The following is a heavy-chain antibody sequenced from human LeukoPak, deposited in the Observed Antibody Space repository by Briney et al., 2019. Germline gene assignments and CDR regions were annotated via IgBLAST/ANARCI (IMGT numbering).Heavy chain of an antibody. CDR2: IYGDNGNT. CDR1: GYSFTSYA. CDR3: ARGVQGVYYYYYMDV. D-gene: IGHD2-8*01. Sequence: ASVKVSCKASGYSFTSYAMNCVRHAPGQSLEWMGWIYGDNGNTKYSQEFQGRVTITRDTSARTAYMELSSLRSEDMAVYCCARGVQGVYYYYYMDVWGKGTTVTVSS. V-gene: IGHV1-3*03. J-gene: IGHJ6*03.